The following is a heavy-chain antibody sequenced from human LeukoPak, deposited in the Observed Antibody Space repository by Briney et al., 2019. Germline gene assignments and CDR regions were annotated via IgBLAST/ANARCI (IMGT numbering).Heavy chain of an antibody. J-gene: IGHJ4*02. D-gene: IGHD6-13*01. Sequence: PSETLSLTCTVSGGSFSSYYWSWIRQPAGKGLEWIGRIYTSGSTNYNSSLKSRVTMSVDTSTNQFSLKLSSVTAADTAVYYCARLSSSWYFVYWGQGTLVTVSS. CDR3: ARLSSSWYFVY. V-gene: IGHV4-4*07. CDR1: GGSFSSYY. CDR2: IYTSGST.